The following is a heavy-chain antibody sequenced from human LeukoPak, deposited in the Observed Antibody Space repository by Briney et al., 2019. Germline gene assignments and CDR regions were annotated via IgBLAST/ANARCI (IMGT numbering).Heavy chain of an antibody. CDR1: GGSISSGDYY. J-gene: IGHJ4*02. V-gene: IGHV4-30-4*01. CDR2: IYYSGST. Sequence: SQTLSLTCTVSGGSISSGDYYWSWIRQPPGTGLEWIGYIYYSGSTYYNPSLKSRVTISVDTSKNQFSLKLNSVTAADTAVYYCARGVGEYCSGGSCYPFDYWGQGTLVTVSS. D-gene: IGHD2-15*01. CDR3: ARGVGEYCSGGSCYPFDY.